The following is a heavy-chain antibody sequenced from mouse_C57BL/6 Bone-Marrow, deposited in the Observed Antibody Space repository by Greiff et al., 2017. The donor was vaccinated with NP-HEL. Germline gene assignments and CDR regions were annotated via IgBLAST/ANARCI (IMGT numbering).Heavy chain of an antibody. CDR3: ARWDYDGGGYFDY. J-gene: IGHJ2*01. D-gene: IGHD2-4*01. CDR2: INPSSGYT. Sequence: QVTLKVSGAELARPGASVKMSCKASGYTFTSYTMHWVKQRPGQGLEWIGYINPSSGYTKYNQKFKDKATLTADKSSSTAYMQLSSLTSEDSAVYYCARWDYDGGGYFDYWGQGTTLTVSS. V-gene: IGHV1-4*01. CDR1: GYTFTSYT.